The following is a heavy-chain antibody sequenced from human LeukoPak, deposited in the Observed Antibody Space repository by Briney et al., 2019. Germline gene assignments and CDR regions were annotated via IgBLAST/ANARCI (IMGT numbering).Heavy chain of an antibody. D-gene: IGHD6-19*01. V-gene: IGHV3-13*01. CDR1: GFTFIDYD. CDR2: IGISGDT. J-gene: IGHJ4*02. Sequence: GGSLRLSCAASGFTFIDYDMHWVRQVIGKGLEWVSAIGISGDTHYSGSVKGRFTISRENAESSLYLQMNSLRAEDTAAYYCARGGIQVSGIDEFDYWGQGTLVTVSS. CDR3: ARGGIQVSGIDEFDY.